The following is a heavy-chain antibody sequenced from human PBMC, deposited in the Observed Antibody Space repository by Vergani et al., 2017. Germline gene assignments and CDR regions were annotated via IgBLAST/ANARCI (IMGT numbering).Heavy chain of an antibody. CDR2: ISSSSSYI. Sequence: EVQLLESGGGLVQPGGSLRLSCAASGFTFSSYSMNWVRQAPGKGLEWVSSISSSSSYIYYADSVKGRFTISRDNAKNSLYLQMNSLRAEDTAVYYCAKGPSFDWLFGTNWFDPWGQGTLVTVSS. V-gene: IGHV3-21*01. CDR1: GFTFSSYS. CDR3: AKGPSFDWLFGTNWFDP. D-gene: IGHD3-9*01. J-gene: IGHJ5*02.